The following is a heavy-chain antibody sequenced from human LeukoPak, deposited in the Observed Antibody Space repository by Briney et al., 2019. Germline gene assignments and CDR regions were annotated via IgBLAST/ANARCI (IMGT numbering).Heavy chain of an antibody. Sequence: GGSLRLSCAASGFTFDDYGMSWVRQAPGKGLEWVSGINWNGGSTGYADSVKGRFTISRDNAKNSLYLQMNSLRAEDTALYYCARDMGGYCTNGVCYRVDAFDIWGQGTMVTVPS. D-gene: IGHD2-8*01. V-gene: IGHV3-20*04. CDR2: INWNGGST. J-gene: IGHJ3*02. CDR1: GFTFDDYG. CDR3: ARDMGGYCTNGVCYRVDAFDI.